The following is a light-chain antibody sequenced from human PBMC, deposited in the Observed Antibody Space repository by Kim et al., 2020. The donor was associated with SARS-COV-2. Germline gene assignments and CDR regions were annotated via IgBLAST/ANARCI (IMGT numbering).Light chain of an antibody. CDR2: EVS. Sequence: QSVTSTSTGTTSDVSGYDYVSWYRQQPDKAPKLLIFEVSKRPTGIPDRFSGSKSDNTASLTDSGLQAEEGAYYYCSSYAGSNNFAIFGGGTQLTVL. CDR1: TSDVSGYDY. CDR3: SSYAGSNNFAI. J-gene: IGLJ2*01. V-gene: IGLV2-8*01.